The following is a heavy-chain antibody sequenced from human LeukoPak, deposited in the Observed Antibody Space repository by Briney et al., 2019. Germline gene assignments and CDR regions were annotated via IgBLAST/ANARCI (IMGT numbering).Heavy chain of an antibody. CDR1: GFTFSGYA. Sequence: GGSLRLSCSASGFTFSGYAMHWVRQAPGKGLEYVSAIISNGESTYYSDPVKDRFTISRDNSKNTLYLQMRSLRPEDPAVYYCVKSASTWYLFDYWGQGTLVTVSS. CDR3: VKSASTWYLFDY. CDR2: IISNGEST. J-gene: IGHJ4*02. D-gene: IGHD6-13*01. V-gene: IGHV3-64*03.